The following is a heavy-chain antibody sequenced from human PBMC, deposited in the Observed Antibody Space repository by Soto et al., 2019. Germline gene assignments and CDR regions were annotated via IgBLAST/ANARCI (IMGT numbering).Heavy chain of an antibody. J-gene: IGHJ4*02. CDR1: GVSISSGNW. CDR2: IFHDGTA. V-gene: IGHV4-4*02. D-gene: IGHD3-10*01. Sequence: SETLSLTCAVSGVSISSGNWWTWVRQSPQRGLEYIGEIFHDGTANYYPSFERRVAISVDTSKNQFSLKLTSVTAADTAIYFCARLVYDTCLNYMYFDFWGQGTLVTVSS. CDR3: ARLVYDTCLNYMYFDF.